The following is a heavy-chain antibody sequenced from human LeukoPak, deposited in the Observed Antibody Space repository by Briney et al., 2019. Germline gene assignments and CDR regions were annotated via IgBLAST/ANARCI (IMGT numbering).Heavy chain of an antibody. D-gene: IGHD3-22*01. CDR2: INHSGST. V-gene: IGHV4-34*01. CDR3: ARLNPDSSGYYYYYYMVV. CDR1: GGSFSGYY. Sequence: PSETLSLTCAVYGGSFSGYYWSWIRQPPGKGLEWIGEINHSGSTNYNPSLKSRVTISVDTPKNQFSLKLSSVTAADTAVYYCARLNPDSSGYYYYYYMVVWGKGTTVTVSS. J-gene: IGHJ6*03.